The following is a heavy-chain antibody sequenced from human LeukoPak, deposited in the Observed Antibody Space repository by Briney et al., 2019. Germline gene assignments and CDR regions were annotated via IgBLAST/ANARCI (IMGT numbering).Heavy chain of an antibody. D-gene: IGHD2-8*01. Sequence: GGSLRLSCAASGFTFSSYAMNWVRQAPGRGLEWVSGFSGSGGTTYYADSVKGRFTISRGNSKNTLYLQMNSLRAEDTAVYYCANGNRCTSPNCLGYYYFYMDVWGKGTTVTVSS. CDR3: ANGNRCTSPNCLGYYYFYMDV. CDR2: FSGSGGTT. J-gene: IGHJ6*03. V-gene: IGHV3-23*01. CDR1: GFTFSSYA.